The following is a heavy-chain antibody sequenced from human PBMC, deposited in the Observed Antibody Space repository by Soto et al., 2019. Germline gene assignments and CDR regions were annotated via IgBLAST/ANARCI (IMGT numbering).Heavy chain of an antibody. CDR2: ISGSGGST. CDR1: GFTFSSYA. CDR3: AKELQYCGGDRYSGPFDY. J-gene: IGHJ4*02. V-gene: IGHV3-23*01. Sequence: EVQLLESGGGLVQPGGSLRLSCAASGFTFSSYAMSWVRQAPGKGLEWVSAISGSGGSTYYADSVKGRFTISRDNSKNTLYLQMNSLRAEDTAVYYCAKELQYCGGDRYSGPFDYWGQGTLVTVSS. D-gene: IGHD2-21*02.